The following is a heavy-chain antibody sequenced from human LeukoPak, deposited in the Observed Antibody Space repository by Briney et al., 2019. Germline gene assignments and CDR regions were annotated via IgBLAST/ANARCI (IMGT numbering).Heavy chain of an antibody. V-gene: IGHV4-59*01. CDR1: GGSISSYY. CDR2: IYYSGST. Sequence: KPSETLSLTCTVSGGSISSYYWSWIRQPPGKGLEWIGYIYYSGSTNYNPSLKSRVTMSVDTSKNQFSLKLSSVTAADTAVYYCARSLRYFDWLSTYFDYWGQGTLVTVSS. D-gene: IGHD3-9*01. CDR3: ARSLRYFDWLSTYFDY. J-gene: IGHJ4*02.